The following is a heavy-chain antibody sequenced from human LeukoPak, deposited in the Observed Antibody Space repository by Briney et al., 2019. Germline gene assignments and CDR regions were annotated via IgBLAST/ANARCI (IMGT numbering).Heavy chain of an antibody. CDR2: ISDSGGST. D-gene: IGHD3-22*01. CDR3: AKRGVVIRVILVGFHKEAYYFDS. J-gene: IGHJ4*02. CDR1: GITLSNYG. Sequence: GRSLRLSCAVSGITLSNYGMSWVRQAPGKGLEWVAGISDSGGSTNYADSVKGRFTISRDNPKNTLYLQMNSLRAEDTAVYFCAKRGVVIRVILVGFHKEAYYFDSWGQGALVAVSS. V-gene: IGHV3-23*01.